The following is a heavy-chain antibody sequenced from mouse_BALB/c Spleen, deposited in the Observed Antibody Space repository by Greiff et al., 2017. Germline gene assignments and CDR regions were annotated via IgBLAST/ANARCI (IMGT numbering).Heavy chain of an antibody. CDR3: ARGRMVLRYYYFDY. CDR1: GYSITSGYY. CDR2: ISYDGSN. J-gene: IGHJ2*01. Sequence: EVKLMESGPGLVKPSQSLSLTCSVTGYSITSGYYWNWIRQFPGNKLEWMGYISYDGSNNYNPSLKNRISITRDTSKNQFFLKLNSVTTEDTATYYCARGRMVLRYYYFDYWGQGTTLTVSS. V-gene: IGHV3-6*02. D-gene: IGHD1-1*01.